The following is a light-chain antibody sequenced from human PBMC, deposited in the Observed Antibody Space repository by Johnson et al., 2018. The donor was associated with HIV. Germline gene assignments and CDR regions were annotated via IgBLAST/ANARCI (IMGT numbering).Light chain of an antibody. CDR1: SSNIGRNY. J-gene: IGLJ1*01. Sequence: QSALTQPPSVSAAPGQKVTISCSGSSSNIGRNYVSWYQQLPGTAPKLLIFDNNKRPSGIPDRFSASKSGTSATLGITGLQTGDEADYDCGTWDSSLSAYVFGPWTNVT. CDR2: DNN. CDR3: GTWDSSLSAYV. V-gene: IGLV1-51*01.